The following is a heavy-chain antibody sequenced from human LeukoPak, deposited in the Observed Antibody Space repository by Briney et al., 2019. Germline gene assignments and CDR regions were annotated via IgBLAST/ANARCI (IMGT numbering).Heavy chain of an antibody. CDR2: INHSGST. Sequence: SETLSLTCAVYGGSFSGYYWSWIRQPPGKGLEWIGEINHSGSTNYNPSLKSRVTISVDTSKNQFSLKLSSVTAADTAVYYCASPARFGFDPWGQGTLVTVSS. CDR3: ASPARFGFDP. D-gene: IGHD3-3*01. J-gene: IGHJ5*02. V-gene: IGHV4-34*01. CDR1: GGSFSGYY.